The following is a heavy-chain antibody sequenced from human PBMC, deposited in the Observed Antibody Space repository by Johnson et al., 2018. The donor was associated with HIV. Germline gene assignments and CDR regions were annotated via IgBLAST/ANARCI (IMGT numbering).Heavy chain of an antibody. CDR1: GFTVTSNY. V-gene: IGHV3-30-3*01. J-gene: IGHJ3*02. CDR2: ISYDGSNK. CDR3: TTDRPPYEPDAFDI. D-gene: IGHD3-22*01. Sequence: VQLVESGGGLIQPGGSLRLSCAASGFTVTSNYMSWVRQAPGKGLEWVAVISYDGSNKYYADSVKGRFTISRDNSKNTLYLQTNSLRAEDTAVYYCTTDRPPYEPDAFDIWGQGTMVTVSS.